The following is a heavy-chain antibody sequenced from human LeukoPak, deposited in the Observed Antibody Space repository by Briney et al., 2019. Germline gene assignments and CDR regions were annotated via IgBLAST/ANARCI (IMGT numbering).Heavy chain of an antibody. CDR2: ISGSGGST. D-gene: IGHD3-9*01. CDR1: GFTFSSYA. J-gene: IGHJ4*02. V-gene: IGHV3-23*01. Sequence: GGSLRLSCAASGFTFSSYAMSWVRQAPGKGLEWVSAISGSGGSTYCADSVKGRFTISRDNSKNTLYLQMNSLRAEDTAVYYCAKDQDYDILTGYGFDYWGQGTLVTVSS. CDR3: AKDQDYDILTGYGFDY.